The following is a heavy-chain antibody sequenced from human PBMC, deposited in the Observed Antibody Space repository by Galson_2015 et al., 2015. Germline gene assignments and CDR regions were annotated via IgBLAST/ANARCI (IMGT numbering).Heavy chain of an antibody. V-gene: IGHV3-48*02. CDR2: ISSSSSTI. J-gene: IGHJ4*02. CDR1: GFTFSSYS. CDR3: ARAGLLWFGELLHFDY. D-gene: IGHD3-10*01. Sequence: SLRLSCAASGFTFSSYSMNWVRQAPGKGLEWVSYISSSSSTIYYADSVKGRFTISRDNAKNSLYLQMNSLRDEDTAVYYCARAGLLWFGELLHFDYWGQGTLVTVSS.